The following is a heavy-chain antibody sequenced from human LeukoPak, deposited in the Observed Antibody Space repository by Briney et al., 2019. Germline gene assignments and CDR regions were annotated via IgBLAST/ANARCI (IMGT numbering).Heavy chain of an antibody. CDR1: GGTFSSYA. CDR3: ARDSSRYSSSWCLSY. J-gene: IGHJ4*02. D-gene: IGHD6-13*01. CDR2: IIPIFGTA. Sequence: SVKVSCKASGGTFSSYAISWVRQAPGQGLEWMGGIIPIFGTANYAQKFQGRVTITADESTSTAYMELSSLRSEDTAVYYCARDSSRYSSSWCLSYWGQGTLVTVSS. V-gene: IGHV1-69*01.